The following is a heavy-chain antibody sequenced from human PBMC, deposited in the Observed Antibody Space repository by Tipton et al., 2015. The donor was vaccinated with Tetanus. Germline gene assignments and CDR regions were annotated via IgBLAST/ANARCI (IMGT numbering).Heavy chain of an antibody. CDR3: ARRLGPYTGDHIWHFDV. V-gene: IGHV5-51*01. CDR1: GYNFSHYS. CDR2: IYPDDSDT. D-gene: IGHD3-16*01. J-gene: IGHJ2*01. Sequence: QSGAEVKKAGESLKISCQVSGYNFSHYSIAWVRQMPGKGLEWMGIIYPDDSDTRYSPSFQGQVTISADKFISTAYLQWSSLQASDTAIYYCARRLGPYTGDHIWHFDVWGRGTLVTVSS.